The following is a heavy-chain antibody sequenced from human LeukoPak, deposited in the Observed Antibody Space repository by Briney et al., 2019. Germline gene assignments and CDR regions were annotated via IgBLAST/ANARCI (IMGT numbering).Heavy chain of an antibody. CDR1: GYTFTSYD. CDR2: INPNSGGT. J-gene: IGHJ5*02. D-gene: IGHD2-15*01. Sequence: ASVKVSCKATGYTFTSYDITWVRQAPGQGLEWMGWINPNSGGTNYAQKFQGRVTMTRDTSISTAYMELSRLRSDDTAVYYCARCRRVADNWFDPWGQGTLVTVSS. CDR3: ARCRRVADNWFDP. V-gene: IGHV1-2*02.